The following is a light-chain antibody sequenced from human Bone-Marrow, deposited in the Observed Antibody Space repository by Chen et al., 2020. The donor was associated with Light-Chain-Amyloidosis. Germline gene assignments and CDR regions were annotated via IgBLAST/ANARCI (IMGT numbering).Light chain of an antibody. V-gene: IGLV6-57*01. CDR2: EDD. Sequence: NFMLTQPHSVSESPGKTVIISCTRSSGSIATNYVQWYQQRPGSSPTAVIYEDDQRPAGVPDRDWDAREWSHTPVSPTMSGLKPEGEAGYCCQCDRRSGQGVFGGRSKLT. CDR1: SGSIATNY. J-gene: IGLJ3*02. CDR3: QCDRRSGQGV.